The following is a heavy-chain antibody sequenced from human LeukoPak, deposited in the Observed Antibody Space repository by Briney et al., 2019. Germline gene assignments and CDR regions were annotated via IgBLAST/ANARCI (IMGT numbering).Heavy chain of an antibody. CDR2: INHSGST. J-gene: IGHJ4*02. CDR3: ARVGVVGAPTGDFDY. Sequence: SETLSLTCTVSGGSISSSSYYWSWIRQPPGKGLEWIGEINHSGSTNYNPSLKSRVTISVDTSKNQFSLKLSSVTAADTAVYYCARVGVVGAPTGDFDYWGQGTLVTVSS. D-gene: IGHD1-26*01. CDR1: GGSISSSSYY. V-gene: IGHV4-39*07.